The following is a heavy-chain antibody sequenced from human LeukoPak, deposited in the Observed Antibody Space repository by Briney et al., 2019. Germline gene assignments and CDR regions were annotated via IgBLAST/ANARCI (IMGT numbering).Heavy chain of an antibody. V-gene: IGHV1-24*01. D-gene: IGHD3-22*01. CDR1: GYTLTELS. CDR2: FDPEDGET. CDR3: ATDRGMGYYDSSGYYSPGGY. J-gene: IGHJ4*02. Sequence: WASVKVSCKVSGYTLTELSMHWVRQAPGKGLEWMGGFDPEDGETIYAQKCQGRVTMTEDTSTDTAYMELSSLRSEDTAVYYCATDRGMGYYDSSGYYSPGGYWGQGTLVTVSS.